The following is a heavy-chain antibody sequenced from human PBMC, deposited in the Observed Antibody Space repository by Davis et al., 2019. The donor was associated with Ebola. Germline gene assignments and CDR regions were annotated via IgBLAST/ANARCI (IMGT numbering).Heavy chain of an antibody. CDR2: ISSSGSTI. CDR3: ARDQEVVPAAILYYYYGMDV. J-gene: IGHJ6*02. V-gene: IGHV3-48*03. Sequence: GESLKISCAASGFTFSSYEMNWVRQAPGKGLEWVSYISSSGSTIYYADSVKGRFTISRDNSKNTLYLQMNSLRAEDTAVYYCARDQEVVPAAILYYYYGMDVWGQGTTVTVSS. D-gene: IGHD2-2*01. CDR1: GFTFSSYE.